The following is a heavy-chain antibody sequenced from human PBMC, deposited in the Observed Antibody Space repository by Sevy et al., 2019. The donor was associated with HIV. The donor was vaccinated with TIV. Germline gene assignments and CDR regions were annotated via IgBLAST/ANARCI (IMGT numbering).Heavy chain of an antibody. J-gene: IGHJ6*02. V-gene: IGHV1-2*02. Sequence: ASVKVSCKASGYTFTGYYMHWARQAPGQGFEWMGWVNPNTGGTNYAQMFQGRVTMTRDTSISTAYMELSRLRSDDTAVYYCAREGDIGTPLNYYYFGMDVWGQGTTVTVSS. CDR3: AREGDIGTPLNYYYFGMDV. CDR2: VNPNTGGT. CDR1: GYTFTGYY. D-gene: IGHD5-12*01.